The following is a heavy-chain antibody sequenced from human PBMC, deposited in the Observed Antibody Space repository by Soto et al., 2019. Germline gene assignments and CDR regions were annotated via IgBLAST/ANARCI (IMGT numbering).Heavy chain of an antibody. CDR3: SRLVDIVATRFDY. CDR1: GGSISSGGYY. V-gene: IGHV4-31*03. Sequence: QVQLQESGPGLVKPSQTLSHTCTVSGGSISSGGYYWSWISQDPGKGLEWIGYIYYSGSTYYNPSLKSRVTISVDTSKNQFSLKLSSVTAADMAVYYCSRLVDIVATRFDYWGQGTLVTVSS. D-gene: IGHD5-12*01. CDR2: IYYSGST. J-gene: IGHJ4*02.